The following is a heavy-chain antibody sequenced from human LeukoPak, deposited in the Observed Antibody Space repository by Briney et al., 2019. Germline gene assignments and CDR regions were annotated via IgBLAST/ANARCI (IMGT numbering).Heavy chain of an antibody. CDR3: AKELLPSELHTDVFDI. D-gene: IGHD1-26*01. Sequence: PGGSLRLSCAASRSTFSSYWVHWVRQAPGRGLVWVSRINGDGTSISYADSVKGRFTISRDNAKNTVDLQMNSLTAEDTAVYLCAKELLPSELHTDVFDIWGQGTMVTVSS. CDR2: INGDGTSI. V-gene: IGHV3-74*01. CDR1: RSTFSSYW. J-gene: IGHJ3*02.